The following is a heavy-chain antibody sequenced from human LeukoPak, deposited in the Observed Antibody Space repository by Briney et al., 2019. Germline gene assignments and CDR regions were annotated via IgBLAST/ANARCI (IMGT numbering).Heavy chain of an antibody. D-gene: IGHD6-6*01. CDR2: FYHSGST. CDR3: ARNSSSGYFDY. CDR1: GYSISSGYY. J-gene: IGHJ4*02. V-gene: IGHV4-38-2*01. Sequence: NPSETLSLTCAVSGYSISSGYYWAWIAQPPGKGLEWIGRFYHSGSTHYNPSLKSRVTISVDTSKNHFSLKLTSVTAADTAVYYCARNSSSGYFDYWGQGTLVTVSS.